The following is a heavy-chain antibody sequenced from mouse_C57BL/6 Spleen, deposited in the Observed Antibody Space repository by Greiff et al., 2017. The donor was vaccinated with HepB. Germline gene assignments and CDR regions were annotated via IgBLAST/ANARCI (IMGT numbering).Heavy chain of an antibody. J-gene: IGHJ1*03. Sequence: QVQLKQPGAELVKPGASVKVSCKASGYTFTSYWMHWVKQRPGQGLEWIGRIHPSDSDTNYNQKFKGKATLTVDKSSSTAYMQLSSLTSEDSAVYYCATRGVVSYWYFDVWGTGTTVTVSS. V-gene: IGHV1-74*01. CDR2: IHPSDSDT. D-gene: IGHD1-1*01. CDR3: ATRGVVSYWYFDV. CDR1: GYTFTSYW.